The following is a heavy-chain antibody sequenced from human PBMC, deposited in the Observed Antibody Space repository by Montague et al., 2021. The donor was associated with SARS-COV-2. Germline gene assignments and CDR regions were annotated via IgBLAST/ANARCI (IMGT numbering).Heavy chain of an antibody. D-gene: IGHD1-14*01. CDR1: GFTFSTYG. Sequence: SLRLSCAASGFTFSTYGMYWVRQPAGKGLEWVSAIHSSGDGLHFADAVKGRSTTSRNNSKYTIYLQMNSIRVEDTAVYYCARDQNHGMDVWGQGTTVIVSS. J-gene: IGHJ6*02. CDR3: ARDQNHGMDV. V-gene: IGHV3-23*01. CDR2: IHSSGDGL.